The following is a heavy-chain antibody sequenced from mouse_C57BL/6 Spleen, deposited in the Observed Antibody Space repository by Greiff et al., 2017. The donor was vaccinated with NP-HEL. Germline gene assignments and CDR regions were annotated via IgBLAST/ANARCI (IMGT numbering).Heavy chain of an antibody. D-gene: IGHD2-4*01. CDR1: GFTFSSYA. CDR2: ISDGGSYT. J-gene: IGHJ2*01. CDR3: ARDIYYEAY. V-gene: IGHV5-4*01. Sequence: DVQLVESGGGLVKPGGSLKLSCAASGFTFSSYAMSWVRQTPEKRLEWVATISDGGSYTYYPDNVKGRFTISRDNAKNNLYLQMSHLKSEDTAMYYCARDIYYEAYWGQGTTLTVSS.